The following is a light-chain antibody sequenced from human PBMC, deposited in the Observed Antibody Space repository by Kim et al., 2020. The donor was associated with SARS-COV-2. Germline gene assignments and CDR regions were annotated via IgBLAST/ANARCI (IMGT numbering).Light chain of an antibody. V-gene: IGLV1-40*01. J-gene: IGLJ2*01. Sequence: QSVLTQPPSVSGAPGQRVTISCTGSSSNIGAVYDVHWYRQLPGTAPKLLIYRNNNRPSGVPDRFSGSKSGTAASLAITGLQAEDEADYYCQSYDSSLNVVVFGGGTQLTVL. CDR1: SSNIGAVYD. CDR2: RNN. CDR3: QSYDSSLNVVV.